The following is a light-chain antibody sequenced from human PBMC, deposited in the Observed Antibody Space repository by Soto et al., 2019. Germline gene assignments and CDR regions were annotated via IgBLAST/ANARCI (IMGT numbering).Light chain of an antibody. CDR1: QNINNW. CDR3: QQYNDYSA. V-gene: IGKV1-5*01. Sequence: DIQMTQSPSTVSASVGDRVTITCRASQNINNWLAWYQQKPGKAPKLLIYDGSNLESGVPSRFSGSGTWTEFTLTISSLQPDDLATYYCQQYNDYSAFGPGTKVDI. J-gene: IGKJ3*01. CDR2: DGS.